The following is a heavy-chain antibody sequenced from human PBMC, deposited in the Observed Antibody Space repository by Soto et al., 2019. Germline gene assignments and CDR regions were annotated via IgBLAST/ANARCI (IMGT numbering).Heavy chain of an antibody. Sequence: QVQLQESGPGLVKPSQTLSLTCTVSGGSISSGGYYWSWIRQHPGKGLEWIGYIYYSGSTYYNPSLPRHATTSVATSKTPCSLNLSSATAAATAVYYCAASSMGCGGFNSSGMAVSGQGATVTFSS. D-gene: IGHD2-21*01. V-gene: IGHV4-31*01. CDR1: GGSISSGGYY. J-gene: IGHJ6*02. CDR3: AASSMGCGGFNSSGMAV. CDR2: IYYSGST.